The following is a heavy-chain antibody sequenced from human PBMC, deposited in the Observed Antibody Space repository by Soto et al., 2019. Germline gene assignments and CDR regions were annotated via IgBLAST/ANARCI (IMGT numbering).Heavy chain of an antibody. V-gene: IGHV3-23*01. J-gene: IGHJ3*01. D-gene: IGHD3-22*01. Sequence: EVQLLESGGDLVQPGESRRLSCAASGFTFSSYAMSWVRQPPGKGLEWVSTISGRGETTHYADSVKGRFTISRDNSKSTLYLQMNNLRVEDTAVYYCAKYSYYDNTGRAFDVWGQGTTVTVSA. CDR2: ISGRGETT. CDR1: GFTFSSYA. CDR3: AKYSYYDNTGRAFDV.